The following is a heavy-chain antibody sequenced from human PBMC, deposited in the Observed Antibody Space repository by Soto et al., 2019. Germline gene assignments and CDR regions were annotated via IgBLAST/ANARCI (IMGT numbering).Heavy chain of an antibody. CDR3: AKRNLVVRPPFDY. J-gene: IGHJ4*02. CDR1: GFTFSSYA. D-gene: IGHD2-15*01. Sequence: EVQLLESGGVLVQPGGSLRLSCAASGFTFSSYAMRWVRQAPGKGLEWVSTISGSGGGIYYADSVKGRFTISRDNSKNTLDLQMNSLRAEDTAVYYCAKRNLVVRPPFDYWGQGPLVTVSS. V-gene: IGHV3-23*01. CDR2: ISGSGGGI.